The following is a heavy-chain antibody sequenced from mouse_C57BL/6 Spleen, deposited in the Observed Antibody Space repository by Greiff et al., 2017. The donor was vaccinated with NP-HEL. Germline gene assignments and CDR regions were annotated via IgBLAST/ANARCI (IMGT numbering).Heavy chain of an antibody. Sequence: VQLQQSGPELVKPGASVKISCKASGYAFSSSWMNWVKQRPGKGLEWIGRIYPGDGDTNYNGKFKGKATLTADKSSSTAYMQLSSLTSEDSAVYCGARRGEGDAMDYWGQGTSVTVSS. CDR1: GYAFSSSW. CDR2: IYPGDGDT. CDR3: ARRGEGDAMDY. J-gene: IGHJ4*01. V-gene: IGHV1-82*01.